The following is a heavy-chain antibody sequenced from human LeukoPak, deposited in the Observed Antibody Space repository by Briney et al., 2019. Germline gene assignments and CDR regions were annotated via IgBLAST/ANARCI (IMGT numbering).Heavy chain of an antibody. J-gene: IGHJ3*01. D-gene: IGHD3-22*01. CDR2: IYTSGST. Sequence: ASETLSLTCTVSGGSISGYYWSWIRQPAGKGLEWIGRIYTSGSTNYNPSLKSRVTMSLDTSKNQFSLNLTSVTAADTAVYSCARIRDSSGYYLGAFDVRGQGTMVTVSS. CDR1: GGSISGYY. CDR3: ARIRDSSGYYLGAFDV. V-gene: IGHV4-4*07.